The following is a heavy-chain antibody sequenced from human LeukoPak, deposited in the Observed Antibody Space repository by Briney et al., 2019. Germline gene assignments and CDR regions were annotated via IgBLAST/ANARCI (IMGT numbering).Heavy chain of an antibody. CDR2: ISGSGGST. Sequence: GGSLRLSCASSGFTFSTYWMSWVRQAPGKGLEWVSAISGSGGSTYYADSVKGRFTISRDNSKNTLYLQMNSLRAEDTAVYYCAKGPRYYYDSSGYYPGNYWGQGTLVTVSS. CDR3: AKGPRYYYDSSGYYPGNY. CDR1: GFTFSTYW. J-gene: IGHJ4*02. V-gene: IGHV3-23*01. D-gene: IGHD3-22*01.